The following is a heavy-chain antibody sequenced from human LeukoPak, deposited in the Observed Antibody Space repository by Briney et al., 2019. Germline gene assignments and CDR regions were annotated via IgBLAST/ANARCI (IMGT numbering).Heavy chain of an antibody. CDR2: INHSGST. D-gene: IGHD2-15*01. CDR3: AIPSRYWHGARCRYFDY. V-gene: IGHV4-34*01. J-gene: IGHJ4*02. CDR1: GGSFSGYY. Sequence: PSETLSLTCAVYGGSFSGYYWSWIRQPPGKGLEWIGEINHSGSTNYNPSLKSRVTISVDTPKNQFSLKLSSVTAADTAVYYCAIPSRYWHGARCRYFDYCGQGTLVPVSS.